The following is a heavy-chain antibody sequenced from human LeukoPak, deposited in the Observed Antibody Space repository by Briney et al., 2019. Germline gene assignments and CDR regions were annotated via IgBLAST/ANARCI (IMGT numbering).Heavy chain of an antibody. CDR3: AKDSEYYDFWSGCMDV. CDR2: MSYDGSNK. V-gene: IGHV3-30*18. Sequence: GGSLRLSCAASGFTFSSYGMHWVRQAPGKGLEWVAVMSYDGSNKYYADSVKGRFTISRDNSKNTLYLQMNSLRAEDTAVYYCAKDSEYYDFWSGCMDVWGQGTTVTVSS. J-gene: IGHJ6*02. CDR1: GFTFSSYG. D-gene: IGHD3-3*01.